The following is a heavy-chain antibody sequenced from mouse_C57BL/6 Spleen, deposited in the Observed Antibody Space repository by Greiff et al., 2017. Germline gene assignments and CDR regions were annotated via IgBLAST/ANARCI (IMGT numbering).Heavy chain of an antibody. D-gene: IGHD1-1*01. CDR2: ISSGGSYT. CDR1: GFTFSSYG. Sequence: EVKLVESGGDLVKPGGSLKLSCAASGFTFSSYGMSWVRQTPDKRLEWVATISSGGSYTYYPDSVKGRFTISRDNAKNTRYLQMSSLKSEDTAMYYCARIYGSSYGYFDYWGQGTTLTVSS. CDR3: ARIYGSSYGYFDY. J-gene: IGHJ2*01. V-gene: IGHV5-6*01.